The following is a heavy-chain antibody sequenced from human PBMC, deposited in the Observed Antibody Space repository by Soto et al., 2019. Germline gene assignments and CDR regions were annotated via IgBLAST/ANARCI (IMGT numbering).Heavy chain of an antibody. CDR1: GFTFSNAW. V-gene: IGHV3-15*07. CDR2: IKSKTDGGTT. D-gene: IGHD3-3*01. J-gene: IGHJ4*02. CDR3: TPTQSYYDFWSGWQGNFDY. Sequence: EVQLVESGGGLVKPGGSLRLSCAASGFTFSNAWMNWVRQAPGKGLEWVGRIKSKTDGGTTDYAAPVKGRFTISRDDSKNTLYLQMNSLKTEDTSVYYCTPTQSYYDFWSGWQGNFDYWGQGTLVTVSS.